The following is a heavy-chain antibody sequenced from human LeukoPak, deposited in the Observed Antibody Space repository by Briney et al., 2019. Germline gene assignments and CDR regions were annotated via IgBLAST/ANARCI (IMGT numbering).Heavy chain of an antibody. CDR2: IHGSGNT. Sequence: SETLSLTCTASGGSISSYYWSWIRQPPGKGLEWIGYIHGSGNTSYNPSLKSRVTISVDTSKNQFSLKLSSVTAADTAVYYCARSSGWYYFESWGQGTLATVSS. D-gene: IGHD6-19*01. CDR3: ARSSGWYYFES. CDR1: GGSISSYY. J-gene: IGHJ4*02. V-gene: IGHV4-59*08.